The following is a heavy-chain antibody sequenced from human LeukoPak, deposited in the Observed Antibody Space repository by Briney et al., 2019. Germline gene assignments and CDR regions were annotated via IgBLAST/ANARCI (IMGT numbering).Heavy chain of an antibody. CDR1: GFSFITYS. V-gene: IGHV3-21*01. CDR2: ISSGGRYV. Sequence: GGSLRLSCAASGFSFITYSMNWVRQAPGMGLEWVSSISSGGRYVYYADSVKGRFTISRDNAKNSMYLQMNSLRAEDTAVYYCASEVVVAALNYWGQGTLVTVSS. J-gene: IGHJ4*02. D-gene: IGHD2-15*01. CDR3: ASEVVVAALNY.